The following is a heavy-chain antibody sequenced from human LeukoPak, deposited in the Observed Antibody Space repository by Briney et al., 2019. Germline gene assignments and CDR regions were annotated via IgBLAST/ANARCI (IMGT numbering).Heavy chain of an antibody. J-gene: IGHJ3*02. D-gene: IGHD6-19*01. CDR2: ISGSGGST. CDR3: ARVQSPSSGWTVSDAFDI. CDR1: GFTFSSYA. V-gene: IGHV3-23*01. Sequence: GGSLRLSCAASGFTFSSYAMSWVRQAPGKGLEWVSAISGSGGSTYYADSVKGRFTISRDNSKNTLYLQMNSLRAEDTAVYYCARVQSPSSGWTVSDAFDIWGQGTMVTVSS.